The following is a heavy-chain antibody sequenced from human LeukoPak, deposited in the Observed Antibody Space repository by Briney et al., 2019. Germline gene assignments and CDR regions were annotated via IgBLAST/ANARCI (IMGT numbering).Heavy chain of an antibody. J-gene: IGHJ3*02. V-gene: IGHV4-59*01. Sequence: SETLSLTCTVSGGSISSYYWSWIRQPPGKGLEWIGYIYYSGSTNYNPSLKSRVTISVDTSKNQFSLKLSSVTAADTAVYYCARNAAIVVVPAATLGFAFDIWGQGTMVTVSS. D-gene: IGHD2-2*01. CDR2: IYYSGST. CDR3: ARNAAIVVVPAATLGFAFDI. CDR1: GGSISSYY.